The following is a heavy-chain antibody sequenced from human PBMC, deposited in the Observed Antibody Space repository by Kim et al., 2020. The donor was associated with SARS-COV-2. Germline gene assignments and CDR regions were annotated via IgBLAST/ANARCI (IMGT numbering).Heavy chain of an antibody. J-gene: IGHJ6*02. CDR2: ISAYNGNT. CDR1: GYTFTSYG. CDR3: ARADFPTRKPYYYYGMDV. Sequence: ASVKVSCKASGYTFTSYGISWVRQAPGQGLEWMGWISAYNGNTNYAQKLQGRVTMTTDTSTSTAYMELRSLRSDDTAVYYCARADFPTRKPYYYYGMDVWGQGTTVTVSS. V-gene: IGHV1-18*01.